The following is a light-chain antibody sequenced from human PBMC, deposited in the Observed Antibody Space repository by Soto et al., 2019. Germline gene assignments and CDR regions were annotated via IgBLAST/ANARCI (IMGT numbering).Light chain of an antibody. CDR3: QQHNNWPLT. V-gene: IGKV3-11*01. CDR1: QSVSGY. CDR2: TAS. J-gene: IGKJ4*01. Sequence: EIGLTQSPATLSLSPGERAALSCRASQSVSGYLAWYQQKPGQAPRLVIHTASNRATGIPARFSGSGSGTDFTLSISGLEPEDFAVYYCQQHNNWPLTFGGGTKVEIK.